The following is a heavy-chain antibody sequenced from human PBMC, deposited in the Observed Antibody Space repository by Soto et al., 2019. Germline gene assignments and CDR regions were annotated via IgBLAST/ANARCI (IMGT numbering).Heavy chain of an antibody. CDR2: IYHVGTS. CDR3: ARESIVGDTRFDP. Sequence: ASETLSLTCTVSGDSLSSGRYYWTWIRQPPGKGLEWIGYIYHVGTSKYNPSLNSRATISLDTSKSQFSLRLTSVTAADTAVYFCARESIVGDTRFDPWGHGTLVTVSS. V-gene: IGHV4-61*01. J-gene: IGHJ5*02. D-gene: IGHD1-26*01. CDR1: GDSLSSGRYY.